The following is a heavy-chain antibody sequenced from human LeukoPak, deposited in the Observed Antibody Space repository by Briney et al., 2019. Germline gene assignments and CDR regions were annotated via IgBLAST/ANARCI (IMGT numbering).Heavy chain of an antibody. D-gene: IGHD6-13*01. CDR1: GGSISSYY. CDR3: ARAGYSSSWYAQFPFSFDY. CDR2: IYYSGST. Sequence: PSETLSLTCTVSGGSISSYYWSWIRQPPGKGLEWIGYIYYSGSTNYNPSLKSRVTISVDTSKNQFSLKLSSVTAADTAVYYCARAGYSSSWYAQFPFSFDYWGQGTLVTVSS. V-gene: IGHV4-59*12. J-gene: IGHJ4*02.